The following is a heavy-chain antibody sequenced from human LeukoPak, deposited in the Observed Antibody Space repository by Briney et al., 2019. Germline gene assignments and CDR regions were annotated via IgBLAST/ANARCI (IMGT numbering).Heavy chain of an antibody. CDR2: INHSGST. CDR3: ASRAYGSGRRY. CDR1: GGSFSGYY. V-gene: IGHV4-34*01. J-gene: IGHJ4*02. D-gene: IGHD3-10*01. Sequence: PSETLSLTCAVYGGSFSGYYWSWIRQPPGKGLEWIGEINHSGSTNYNPSLKSRVTISVDTSKNQFSLKLSSVTAADTAVYYCASRAYGSGRRYWGQGTLVTVSS.